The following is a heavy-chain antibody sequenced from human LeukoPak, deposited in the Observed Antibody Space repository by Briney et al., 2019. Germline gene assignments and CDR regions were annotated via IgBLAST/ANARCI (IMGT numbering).Heavy chain of an antibody. CDR3: ANSPHSNQIYYYYYMDV. D-gene: IGHD4-11*01. CDR2: ISGSGGST. CDR1: GFTVSSNY. V-gene: IGHV3-23*01. Sequence: SGGSLRLSCAASGFTVSSNYMSWVRQAPGKRLEWVSAISGSGGSTYYADSVKGRFTISRDNSKNTLYLQMNSLRAEDTAVYYCANSPHSNQIYYYYYMDVWGKGTTVTVSS. J-gene: IGHJ6*03.